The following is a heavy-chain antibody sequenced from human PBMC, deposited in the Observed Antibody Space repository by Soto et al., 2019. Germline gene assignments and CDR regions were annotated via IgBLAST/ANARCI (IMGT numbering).Heavy chain of an antibody. J-gene: IGHJ6*03. D-gene: IGHD6-13*01. CDR2: IYYSGST. Sequence: SETLSLTCTVSGGSISSYYWSWIRQPPGKGLEWIGYIYYSGSTNYNPSLKSRVTISVDTSKNQFSLKLSSVTAADTAVYYCARGAQDSSSWYEFHGYYYYMDVWGKGTTVTVSS. CDR1: GGSISSYY. CDR3: ARGAQDSSSWYEFHGYYYYMDV. V-gene: IGHV4-59*01.